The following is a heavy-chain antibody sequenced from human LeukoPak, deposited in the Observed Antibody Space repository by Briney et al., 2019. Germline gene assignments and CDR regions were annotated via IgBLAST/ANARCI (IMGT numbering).Heavy chain of an antibody. J-gene: IGHJ4*02. CDR1: GGSISSSSYY. CDR2: IYHSGST. V-gene: IGHV4-39*07. CDR3: AREASLRVFWF. Sequence: PSETLSLTCTVSGGSISSSSYYWGWIRQPPGKGLEWIGSIYHSGSTYYNPSLKSRVTISVDTSKNQFSLKLSSVTAADTAVYYCAREASLRVFWFWGQGTLVTVSS. D-gene: IGHD3-9*01.